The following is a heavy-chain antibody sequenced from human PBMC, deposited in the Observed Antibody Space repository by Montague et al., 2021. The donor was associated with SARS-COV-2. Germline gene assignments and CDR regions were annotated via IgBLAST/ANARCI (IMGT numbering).Heavy chain of an antibody. CDR2: TYYRSKWYN. J-gene: IGHJ6*02. Sequence: CAISGDSVSSNSAAWNWIRQSPSRGLEWLGRTYYRSKWYNDYAVSVKSRITINPDTSKNQFSLQLNSVTPEDTAVYYCAGEYPPLLWFGELDYYGMDVWGQGTTVTVSS. CDR3: AGEYPPLLWFGELDYYGMDV. D-gene: IGHD3-10*01. V-gene: IGHV6-1*01. CDR1: GDSVSSNSAA.